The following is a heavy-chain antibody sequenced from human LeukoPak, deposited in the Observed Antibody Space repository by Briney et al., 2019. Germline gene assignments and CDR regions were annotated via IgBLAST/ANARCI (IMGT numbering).Heavy chain of an antibody. Sequence: GGTLRLSCAGSGFPFSSHGMNWVRQAPGKGLEWVSGISPGGGPTYYADSVKGRFTISRDDSKNTLYLQMNSLRAEDTAVYYCAKDIGSTSNWGQGTLVTVSS. CDR3: AKDIGSTSN. CDR2: ISPGGGPT. D-gene: IGHD2-2*01. CDR1: GFPFSSHG. V-gene: IGHV3-23*01. J-gene: IGHJ4*02.